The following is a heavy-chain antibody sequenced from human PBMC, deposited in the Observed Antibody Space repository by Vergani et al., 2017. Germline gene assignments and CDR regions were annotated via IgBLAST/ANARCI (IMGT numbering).Heavy chain of an antibody. J-gene: IGHJ5*02. V-gene: IGHV4-31*03. Sequence: QVQLQESGPGLVKPSQTLSLKCTVSGGSISSGGYYWSWIRQHPGKGLEWIGYMYHSGSTYYNPSLKSRVTISVDTSKNQFSLKLSSVTAADTAVYYCARDFPITAGGYSYGNWFDPWGQGTLVTVSS. D-gene: IGHD5-18*01. CDR1: GGSISSGGYY. CDR3: ARDFPITAGGYSYGNWFDP. CDR2: MYHSGST.